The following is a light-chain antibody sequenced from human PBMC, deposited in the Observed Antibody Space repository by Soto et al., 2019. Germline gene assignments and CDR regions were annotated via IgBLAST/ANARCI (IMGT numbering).Light chain of an antibody. V-gene: IGLV2-8*01. CDR2: EVS. Sequence: QSALTQPPSASGSPGQSVTISCTGTSSDVGAYNYVSWYQQHPGKAPKVMIYEVSKRPSGVPDRFSGSKSGNTASLTVSGLQAEDEGDYYGSSWAGSYIVLFGGGTKLTVL. CDR1: SSDVGAYNY. CDR3: SSWAGSYIVL. J-gene: IGLJ3*02.